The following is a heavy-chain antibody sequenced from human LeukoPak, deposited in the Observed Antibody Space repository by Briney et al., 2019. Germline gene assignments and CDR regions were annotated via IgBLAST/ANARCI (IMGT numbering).Heavy chain of an antibody. V-gene: IGHV4-39*01. J-gene: IGHJ6*03. Sequence: SETLSLTCSVSGGSISSSSYYWNWIRQPPGEGLEWVGSIYYSGTTYYNSSLKSRVTISEDTSKNRFSLMLTSVTAADTAVYYCARQVSDYFYYYIDVWGEGTTVIVSS. CDR2: IYYSGTT. CDR3: ARQVSDYFYYYIDV. CDR1: GGSISSSSYY.